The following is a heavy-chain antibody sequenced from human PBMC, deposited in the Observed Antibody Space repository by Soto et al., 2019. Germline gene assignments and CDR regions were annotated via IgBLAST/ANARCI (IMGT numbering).Heavy chain of an antibody. CDR2: IYYSGST. D-gene: IGHD1-20*01. CDR1: GGSISSYY. J-gene: IGHJ4*02. V-gene: IGHV4-59*01. Sequence: SETLSLTCTVSGGSISSYYWSWIRQPPGKGLEWIGYIYYSGSTNYNPSLKSRVTISVDTSKNQFSLKLSSVTAADTAVYYCARDRITRTPHYFDYSGQGTLVTVS. CDR3: ARDRITRTPHYFDY.